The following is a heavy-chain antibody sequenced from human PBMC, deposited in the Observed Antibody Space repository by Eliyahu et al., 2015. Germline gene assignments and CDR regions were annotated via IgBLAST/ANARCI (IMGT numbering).Heavy chain of an antibody. CDR1: GFPFRXYG. V-gene: IGHV3-30*18. CDR2: ISHDGSVK. Sequence: QEQLVESGGAVVQPGXSLRLSCAASGFPFRXYGMHWVRQAPDKGLEWVALISHDGSVKYYLDXVKGRFTISRDDSENMLYLQMSNLRLEDTAVYYCAQVGSYVLDTAYGMGVWGRGTTVTVSS. CDR3: AQVGSYVLDTAYGMGV. D-gene: IGHD3-16*01. J-gene: IGHJ6*02.